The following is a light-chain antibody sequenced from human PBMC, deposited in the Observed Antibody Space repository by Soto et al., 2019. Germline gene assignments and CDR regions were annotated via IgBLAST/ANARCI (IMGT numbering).Light chain of an antibody. J-gene: IGKJ3*01. CDR2: GAS. Sequence: EIVMTQSPATLSVSPGERATLSCRASQSISSNLAWYQQKPGQAPRLLIYGASTRATGIPATFSGSGSGTEFTLTISSLQYEDFAVYYCHQYNNWPFTLGPGTKVDIK. CDR1: QSISSN. V-gene: IGKV3-15*01. CDR3: HQYNNWPFT.